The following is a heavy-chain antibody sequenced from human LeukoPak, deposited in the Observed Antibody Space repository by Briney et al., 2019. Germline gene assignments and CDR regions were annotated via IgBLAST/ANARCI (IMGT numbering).Heavy chain of an antibody. CDR3: ARDRDSSGSYDY. CDR1: GGSISSSSYY. CDR2: IYYSGST. D-gene: IGHD3-22*01. V-gene: IGHV4-39*07. J-gene: IGHJ4*02. Sequence: SETLSLTCTVSGGSISSSSYYWGWIRQPPGKGLEWVGSIYYSGSTYYNPSLKSRVTISVDTSKNQFSLKLSSVTAADTAVYYCARDRDSSGSYDYWGQGTLVTVSS.